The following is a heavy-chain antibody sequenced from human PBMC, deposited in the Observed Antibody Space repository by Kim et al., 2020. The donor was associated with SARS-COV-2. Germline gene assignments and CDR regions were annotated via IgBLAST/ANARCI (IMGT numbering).Heavy chain of an antibody. CDR3: ARGSTGDYYYYYGVDV. CDR2: ISYDGSNK. V-gene: IGHV3-30*04. J-gene: IGHJ6*02. Sequence: GGSLRLSCAASGFTFSSYAMHWVRQAPGKGLEWVAVISYDGSNKYYVDSVKGRFTISRDNSKHTLYLQMNSLRAEDTAVYYCARGSTGDYYYYYGVDVWGPGDTGTVSS. D-gene: IGHD7-27*01. CDR1: GFTFSSYA.